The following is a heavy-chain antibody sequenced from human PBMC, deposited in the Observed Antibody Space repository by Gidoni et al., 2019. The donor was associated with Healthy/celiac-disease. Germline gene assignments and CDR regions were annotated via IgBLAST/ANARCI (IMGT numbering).Heavy chain of an antibody. CDR2: IKQDGSEK. CDR3: ARMTVGDYYAFDI. D-gene: IGHD4-17*01. Sequence: EVQLVESGGGLVQPGGSLRLSCAAAGFTFSSYWMNWVRQAPGKGLEWVANIKQDGSEKYYVDSVKGRFTISRDNAKNSLYLQMNSLRAEDTAVYYCARMTVGDYYAFDIWGQGTMVTVSS. CDR1: GFTFSSYW. V-gene: IGHV3-7*03. J-gene: IGHJ3*02.